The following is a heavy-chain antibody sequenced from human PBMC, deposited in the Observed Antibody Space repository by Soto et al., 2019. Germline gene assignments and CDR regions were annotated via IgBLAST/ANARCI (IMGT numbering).Heavy chain of an antibody. J-gene: IGHJ4*02. V-gene: IGHV3-11*06. CDR3: GRDPSVGAPVDH. Sequence: QVQLVESGGGLVKPGGSLRLSCVASGFGFSDSYMTWIRQAPGKGLEWISYISPTGTQAVYADSLRGRFTISRDNAKNSLYLQINNPRVEDTAVYYSGRDPSVGAPVDHWGQGTLVTVSS. D-gene: IGHD1-26*01. CDR2: ISPTGTQA. CDR1: GFGFSDSY.